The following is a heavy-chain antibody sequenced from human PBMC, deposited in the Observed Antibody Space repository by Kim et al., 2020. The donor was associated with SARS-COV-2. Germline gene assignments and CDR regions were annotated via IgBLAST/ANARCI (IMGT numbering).Heavy chain of an antibody. CDR2: IYHSGST. J-gene: IGHJ4*02. Sequence: SETLSLTCTVSGGSISSYYWSWIRQPPGKGLEWIGYIYHSGSTNYNPSLKSRVTISVDTSKNHLSLKLSSLTAAETAVYYCAFGGDYDFDYWGQGTLVTV. CDR1: GGSISSYY. V-gene: IGHV4-59*13. CDR3: AFGGDYDFDY. D-gene: IGHD4-17*01.